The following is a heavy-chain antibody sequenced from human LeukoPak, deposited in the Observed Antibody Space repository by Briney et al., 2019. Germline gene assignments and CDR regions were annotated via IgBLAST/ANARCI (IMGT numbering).Heavy chain of an antibody. V-gene: IGHV3-53*01. CDR2: IYSGGST. J-gene: IGHJ4*02. CDR3: ARGLGYSYGYE. D-gene: IGHD5-18*01. CDR1: GFTVSSNY. Sequence: GGSLRLSCAASGFTVSSNYMSWVRQVPGKGLEWVSVIYSGGSTYYADSVKGRFTISRDNSKNTLYLQMNSLRAEDTAVYYCARGLGYSYGYEWGQGTLVTVSS.